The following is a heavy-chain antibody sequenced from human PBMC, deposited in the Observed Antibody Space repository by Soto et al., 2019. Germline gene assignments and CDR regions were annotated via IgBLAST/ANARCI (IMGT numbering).Heavy chain of an antibody. J-gene: IGHJ3*02. Sequence: GGSLRLSCAASGFTFSRYSMNWVRQAPGKGLEWVSSISSISSYIYYADSVKGRFTISRDNAKNSLYLQMNSLRAEDTAVYYCARDDNYDSSDDAFDIWGQGTMVTVSS. CDR2: ISSISSYI. CDR3: ARDDNYDSSDDAFDI. V-gene: IGHV3-21*01. CDR1: GFTFSRYS. D-gene: IGHD3-22*01.